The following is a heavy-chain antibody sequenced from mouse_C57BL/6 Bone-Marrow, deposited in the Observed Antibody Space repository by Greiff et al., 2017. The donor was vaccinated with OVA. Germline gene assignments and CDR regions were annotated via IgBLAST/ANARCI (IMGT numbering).Heavy chain of an antibody. CDR1: GYSITSGYY. CDR3: ARGGWLLRYYFDY. J-gene: IGHJ2*01. V-gene: IGHV3-6*01. CDR2: ISYDGSN. Sequence: EVKLLESGPGLVKPSQSLSLTCSVTGYSITSGYYWNWIRQFPGNQLEWMGYISYDGSNNYNPSLKNRISITLDTSTSTVFLKLHSVTTEDTDTYVCARGGWLLRYYFDYWGQGTTLTVSS. D-gene: IGHD2-3*01.